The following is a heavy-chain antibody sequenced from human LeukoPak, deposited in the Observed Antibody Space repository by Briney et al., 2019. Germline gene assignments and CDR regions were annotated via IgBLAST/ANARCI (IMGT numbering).Heavy chain of an antibody. Sequence: ASVKVSCKASGYTFTSYGISWVRQAPGQGLEWMGWISAYNGNTNYAQKLQGRVTMTTDTSTSTAYMELRSLRSDDTAVYYCARDKRVVAATRVSDAFDIWGQGTMVTVSS. CDR3: ARDKRVVAATRVSDAFDI. V-gene: IGHV1-18*01. CDR1: GYTFTSYG. D-gene: IGHD2-15*01. CDR2: ISAYNGNT. J-gene: IGHJ3*02.